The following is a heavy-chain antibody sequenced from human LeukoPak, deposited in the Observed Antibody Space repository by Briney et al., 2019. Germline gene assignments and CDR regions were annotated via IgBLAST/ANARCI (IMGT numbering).Heavy chain of an antibody. CDR1: GGSFSGYY. V-gene: IGHV4-34*01. Sequence: SETLSLTCAVYGGSFSGYYWSWIRQPPGKGLEWIGEINHSGSTNYNPSLKSRVTISVDTSKNQFSLKLNSVTAADTAVYYCARAYSSSWYWMGYFDYWGQGTLVTVSS. D-gene: IGHD6-13*01. CDR3: ARAYSSSWYWMGYFDY. J-gene: IGHJ4*02. CDR2: INHSGST.